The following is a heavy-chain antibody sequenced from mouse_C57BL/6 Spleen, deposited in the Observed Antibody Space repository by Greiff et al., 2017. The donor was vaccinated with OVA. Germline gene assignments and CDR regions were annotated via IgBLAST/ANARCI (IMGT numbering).Heavy chain of an antibody. J-gene: IGHJ4*01. D-gene: IGHD1-1*01. CDR2: INPSNGGT. V-gene: IGHV1-53*01. CDR1: GYTFTSYW. Sequence: QVQLQQPGTELVKPGASVKLSCKASGYTFTSYWMHWVKQRPGQGLEWIGNINPSNGGTNYNEKFKSKATLTVDKSSSTAYMQLSSLTSEDSAVYYCARSDYYGSSKYYYAMDYWGQGTSVTVSS. CDR3: ARSDYYGSSKYYYAMDY.